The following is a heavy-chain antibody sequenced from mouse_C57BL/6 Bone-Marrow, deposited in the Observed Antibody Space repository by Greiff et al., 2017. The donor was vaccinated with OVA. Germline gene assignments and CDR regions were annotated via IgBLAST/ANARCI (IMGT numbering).Heavy chain of an antibody. CDR1: GFTFTDYY. CDR2: IRNKANGYTT. V-gene: IGHV7-3*01. J-gene: IGHJ4*01. CDR3: ARARTGAMDY. Sequence: EVKLVESGGGLVQPGGSLSLSCAASGFTFTDYYMSWVRQPPGKALEWLGFIRNKANGYTTEYSASVKGRFTISRDNSQSILYLQMNALRAEDSATYYCARARTGAMDYWGQGTSVTVSS. D-gene: IGHD3-3*01.